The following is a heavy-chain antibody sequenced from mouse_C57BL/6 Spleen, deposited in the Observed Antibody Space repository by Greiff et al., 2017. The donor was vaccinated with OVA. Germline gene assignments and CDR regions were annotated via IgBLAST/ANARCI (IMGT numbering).Heavy chain of an antibody. CDR1: GYSFTDYN. Sequence: EVQVVESGPELVKPGASVKISCKASGYSFTDYNMNWVKQSNGKSLEWIGVINPNYGTTSYNQKFKGKATLTVDQSSSTAYMQLNSLTSEDSEVYYSACTTGVATRGAMDYWGQGTSVTVSS. J-gene: IGHJ4*01. CDR2: INPNYGTT. CDR3: ACTTGVATRGAMDY. D-gene: IGHD1-1*01. V-gene: IGHV1-39*01.